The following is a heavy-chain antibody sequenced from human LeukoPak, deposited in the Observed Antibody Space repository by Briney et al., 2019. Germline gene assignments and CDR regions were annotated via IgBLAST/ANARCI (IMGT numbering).Heavy chain of an antibody. V-gene: IGHV3-30*18. Sequence: GRSLRLSCAASGFTFSSYGMHWVRQAPGKGLEWVAVISYDGSNKYYADSVKGRFTISRDNSKNTLYLQMNSLRAEDTAVYYCAKRLSRYSYGFLPDYWGQGTLVTVSS. CDR3: AKRLSRYSYGFLPDY. CDR1: GFTFSSYG. J-gene: IGHJ4*02. CDR2: ISYDGSNK. D-gene: IGHD5-18*01.